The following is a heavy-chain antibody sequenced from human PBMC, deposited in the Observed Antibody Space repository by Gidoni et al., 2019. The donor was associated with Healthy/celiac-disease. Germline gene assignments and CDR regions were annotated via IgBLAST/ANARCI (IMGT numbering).Heavy chain of an antibody. Sequence: EVQLLESGGGLVQPGGSLRLSCAASGFTFSSYAMSWGRQAPGKGLEWVSAISGSGGSTYYADSVKGRFTISRDNSKNTLYLQMNSLRAEDTAVYYCAKTGIVVVPADMGYFQHWGQGTLVTVSS. CDR3: AKTGIVVVPADMGYFQH. J-gene: IGHJ1*01. D-gene: IGHD2-2*01. CDR2: ISGSGGST. CDR1: GFTFSSYA. V-gene: IGHV3-23*01.